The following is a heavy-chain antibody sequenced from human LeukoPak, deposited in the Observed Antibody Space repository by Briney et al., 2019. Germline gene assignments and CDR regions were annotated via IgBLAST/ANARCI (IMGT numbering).Heavy chain of an antibody. Sequence: LRLSCAASGFTFSDYYMSWIRQAPGKGLEWIGEINHSGSTNYNPSLKSRVTISVDTSKNQFSLKLSSVTAADTAVYYCARGLGIAVAGTVPSAFDIWGQGTMVTVSS. CDR2: INHSGST. J-gene: IGHJ3*02. CDR3: ARGLGIAVAGTVPSAFDI. CDR1: GFTFSDYY. V-gene: IGHV4-34*01. D-gene: IGHD6-19*01.